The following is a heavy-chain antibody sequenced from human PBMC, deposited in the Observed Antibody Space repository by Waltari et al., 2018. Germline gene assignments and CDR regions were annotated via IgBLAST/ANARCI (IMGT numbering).Heavy chain of an antibody. CDR3: ARGKVARACSGGSCLPPGPIDP. J-gene: IGHJ5*02. CDR1: GGSFSGYY. Sequence: QVQLQQWGAGLLKPSETLSLTCAVYGGSFSGYYWSWISQPPGKGLAWIGEINHSGSTNYNPSLKSRVTISVDTSKNQFSLKLSSVTAADTAVYYCARGKVARACSGGSCLPPGPIDPWGQGTLVTVSS. CDR2: INHSGST. V-gene: IGHV4-34*01. D-gene: IGHD2-15*01.